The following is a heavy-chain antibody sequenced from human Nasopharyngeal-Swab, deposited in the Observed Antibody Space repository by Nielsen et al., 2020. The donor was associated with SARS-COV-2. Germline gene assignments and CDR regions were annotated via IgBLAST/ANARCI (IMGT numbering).Heavy chain of an antibody. J-gene: IGHJ4*02. CDR3: AKGFILESFDF. V-gene: IGHV3-23*01. Sequence: GGSLRLSCEASGFTFSDYGMSWVRQAPGKGLQWVSAISGSGRTTFYADSVKGRLTISRDNSKNTMYLQMNSLRDEDTAIYYCAKGFILESFDFWGQGALVTVSS. CDR2: ISGSGRTT. CDR1: GFTFSDYG.